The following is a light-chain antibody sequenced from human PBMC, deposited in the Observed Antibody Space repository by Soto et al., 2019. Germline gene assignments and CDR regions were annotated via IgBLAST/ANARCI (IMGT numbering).Light chain of an antibody. J-gene: IGLJ2*01. CDR1: NSNLGSNH. V-gene: IGLV1-51*02. CDR3: GTWDNSLSGGV. Sequence: QSVLTQPPSVSAAPGQKVTISCSGSNSNLGSNHVSWYQHLPGTTPKIVIYENDKRPSGISDRFSGSKSGTSATLDITGLQTGDEADYYCGTWDNSLSGGVFGGGTKLTVL. CDR2: END.